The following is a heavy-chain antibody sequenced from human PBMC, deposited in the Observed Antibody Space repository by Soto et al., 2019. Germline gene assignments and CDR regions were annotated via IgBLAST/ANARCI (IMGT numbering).Heavy chain of an antibody. CDR1: GFTFSDYY. Sequence: GGSLRTSCADSGFTFSDYYMSWIRPAPGKGLGWVSKISSSGSTIYYADSVEGRFTISRDNAKNSLYLQMNSLRAEDTAVYYCARDYGGYYRAPTDYWGQGTLVTVSS. V-gene: IGHV3-11*01. CDR3: ARDYGGYYRAPTDY. CDR2: ISSSGSTI. J-gene: IGHJ4*02. D-gene: IGHD3-3*01.